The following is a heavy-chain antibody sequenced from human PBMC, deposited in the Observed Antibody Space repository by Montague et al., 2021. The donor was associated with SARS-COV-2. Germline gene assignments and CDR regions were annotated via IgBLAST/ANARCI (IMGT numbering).Heavy chain of an antibody. CDR3: VREKAGGLRNVFDI. CDR2: IYHSGTT. Sequence: SETLSLTCTVSGFSIGSGDYWGWIRQPPGKGLVWIGSIYHSGTTXXNPSLQSRLTMSIDTSTNQFSLRLTSVTAADTAVFFCVREKAGGLRNVFDIWGQGTTVTVSS. V-gene: IGHV4-38-2*02. CDR1: GFSIGSGDY. J-gene: IGHJ3*02.